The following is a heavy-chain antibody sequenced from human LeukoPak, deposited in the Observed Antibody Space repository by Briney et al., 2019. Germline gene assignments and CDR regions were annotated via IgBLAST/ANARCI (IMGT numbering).Heavy chain of an antibody. D-gene: IGHD3-3*01. Sequence: SETLSLTCTVYGGSLSGYYWSWIRQPPGKGLEWIGSISYGGSTAYNPSVKSRVTISVDTSKNQFSLKLNSVTAADAAVYYCARGGFLVQNHFDPWGQGTLVTVSS. CDR3: ARGGFLVQNHFDP. CDR1: GGSLSGYY. V-gene: IGHV4-34*01. CDR2: ISYGGST. J-gene: IGHJ5*02.